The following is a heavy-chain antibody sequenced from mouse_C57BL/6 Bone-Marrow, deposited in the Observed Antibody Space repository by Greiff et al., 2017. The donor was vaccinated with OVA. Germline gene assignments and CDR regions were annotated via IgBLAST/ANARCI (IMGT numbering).Heavy chain of an antibody. CDR3: AGYDPLAMDY. J-gene: IGHJ4*01. V-gene: IGHV3-6*01. Sequence: EVKLVESGPGLVKPSQSLSLTCSVTGYSITSGYYWNWIRQFPGNKLEWMGYISYDGSNNYNPSLKNRISITRDTSKNQFFLKLNSVTTEDTATYYCAGYDPLAMDYWGQGTSVTVSS. CDR1: GYSITSGYY. D-gene: IGHD2-3*01. CDR2: ISYDGSN.